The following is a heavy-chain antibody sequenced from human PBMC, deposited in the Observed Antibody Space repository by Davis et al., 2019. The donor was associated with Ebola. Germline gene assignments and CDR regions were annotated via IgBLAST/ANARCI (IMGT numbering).Heavy chain of an antibody. Sequence: PGGSLRLSCTASGFTFGDYAMSWVRQAPGKGLEWVGFIRSKAYGGTTEYAASVKGRFTISRDDSKSIAYLQMNSLKTEDTAVYYCTRDSIVVVPAAMRYYYYGMDVWGQGTTVTVSS. V-gene: IGHV3-49*04. CDR3: TRDSIVVVPAAMRYYYYGMDV. J-gene: IGHJ6*02. CDR1: GFTFGDYA. D-gene: IGHD2-2*01. CDR2: IRSKAYGGTT.